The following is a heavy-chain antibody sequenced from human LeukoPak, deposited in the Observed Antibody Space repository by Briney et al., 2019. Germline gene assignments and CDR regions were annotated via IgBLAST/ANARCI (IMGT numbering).Heavy chain of an antibody. J-gene: IGHJ5*02. CDR2: IYSGGST. D-gene: IGHD2-21*01. CDR3: ARGFPYSQFDP. CDR1: GFTVSSNY. Sequence: GGSLRLSCAASGFTVSSNYMSWVRQAPGKGLEWVSVIYSGGSTYYADSVKGRFTISRDNSKNTLYPQMNSLRAEDTAVYYCARGFPYSQFDPWGQGTLVTVSS. V-gene: IGHV3-66*01.